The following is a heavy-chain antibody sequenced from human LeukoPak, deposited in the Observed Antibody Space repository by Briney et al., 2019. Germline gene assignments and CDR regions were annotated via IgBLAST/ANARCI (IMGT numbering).Heavy chain of an antibody. V-gene: IGHV3-15*04. D-gene: IGHD3-16*01. CDR2: IESKTDGGTT. CDR3: ARERSFNYGTHYGRDV. Sequence: GGSLRLSCAASGFTFSNAWMSWVRQAPGKGLEWVGRIESKTDGGTTDYAAPVKGRFTISRDDSKNTLYLQMNSLRAEDTALYYCARERSFNYGTHYGRDVWGQGTTVTVS. J-gene: IGHJ6*02. CDR1: GFTFSNAW.